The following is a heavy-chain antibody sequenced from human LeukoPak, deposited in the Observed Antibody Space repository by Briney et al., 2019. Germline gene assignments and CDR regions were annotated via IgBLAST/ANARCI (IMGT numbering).Heavy chain of an antibody. CDR1: GFTFSSYA. CDR2: ISGSGGST. Sequence: GGSLRLSCAASGFTFSSYAMSWVRQAPGKGLEWVSAISGSGGSTYYADSVKGRFTISRDNSKNTVYLQMNSLRAEDTAVYYCALPRGGYSSSPFDYWGQGALVTVSS. V-gene: IGHV3-23*01. CDR3: ALPRGGYSSSPFDY. D-gene: IGHD6-6*01. J-gene: IGHJ4*02.